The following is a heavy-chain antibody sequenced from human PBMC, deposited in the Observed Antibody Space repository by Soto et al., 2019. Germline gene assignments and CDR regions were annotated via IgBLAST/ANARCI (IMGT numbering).Heavy chain of an antibody. CDR3: GRWSYLDY. D-gene: IGHD3-3*01. CDR2: TSGSDGKT. CDR1: VFSFGIYA. Sequence: GGSLLLSCASSVFSFGIYALSWVRQAPGKGLEWVSTTSGSDGKTFYADSVKGRFSISRDTSQSTLYLQMNSLRADDTAMYYCGRWSYLDYWGQGTRVTVSS. V-gene: IGHV3-23*01. J-gene: IGHJ4*02.